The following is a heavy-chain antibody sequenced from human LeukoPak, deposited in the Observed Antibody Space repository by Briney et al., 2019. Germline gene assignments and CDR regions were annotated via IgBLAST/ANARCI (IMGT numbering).Heavy chain of an antibody. J-gene: IGHJ4*02. CDR2: INHSGST. CDR1: GGSFGGYY. V-gene: IGHV4-34*01. Sequence: SETLSLTCAVYGGSFGGYYWSWIRQPPGKGLEWIGEINHSGSTNYNPSLKSRVTISVDTSKNQFSLKLSSVTAADTAVYYCARARRFFDYWGQGTLVTVSS. CDR3: ARARRFFDY.